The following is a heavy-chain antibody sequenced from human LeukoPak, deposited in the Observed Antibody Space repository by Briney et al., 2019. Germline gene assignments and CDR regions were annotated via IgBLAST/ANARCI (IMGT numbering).Heavy chain of an antibody. J-gene: IGHJ4*02. CDR3: LAGGY. CDR1: GGSFSGYY. Sequence: SLETLSLTCAVYGGSFSGYYWSWIRQPPGKGLEWIGEINHSGSTNYNPSLKSRVTISVDTSKNQFSLKLSSVTAADTAVYYCLAGGYWGQGTLVTVSS. V-gene: IGHV4-34*01. CDR2: INHSGST. D-gene: IGHD3-10*01.